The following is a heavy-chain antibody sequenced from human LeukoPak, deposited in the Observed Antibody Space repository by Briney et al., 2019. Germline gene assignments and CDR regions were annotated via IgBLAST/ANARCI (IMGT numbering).Heavy chain of an antibody. J-gene: IGHJ3*02. CDR1: GGSISSSSYY. V-gene: IGHV4-39*01. CDR3: ARLSASGSFEAFDI. CDR2: IYYSGST. D-gene: IGHD3-22*01. Sequence: SETLSLTCTVSGGSISSSSYYWGWLRQPPGTGLEWIGSIYYSGSTYYNPSLKSRVTISVDTSKNQFSLKLSSVTAADTAVYYCARLSASGSFEAFDIWGQGTMVTVSS.